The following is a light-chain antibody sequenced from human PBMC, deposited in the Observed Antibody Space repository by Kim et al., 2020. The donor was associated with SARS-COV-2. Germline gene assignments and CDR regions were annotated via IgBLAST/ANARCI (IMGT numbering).Light chain of an antibody. Sequence: SVSPGQTASITCSGDKLGDKYACWYQQKPGQAPVLVIYQDSKRPSGIPERFSGSNSGNTATLTISGTQAMDEADYYCQAWDSGTWVFGGGTQLTVL. CDR3: QAWDSGTWV. CDR2: QDS. J-gene: IGLJ3*02. V-gene: IGLV3-1*01. CDR1: KLGDKY.